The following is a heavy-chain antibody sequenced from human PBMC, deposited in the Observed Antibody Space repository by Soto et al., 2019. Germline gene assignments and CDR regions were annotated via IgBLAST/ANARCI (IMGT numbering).Heavy chain of an antibody. CDR1: GFTFSSYW. D-gene: IGHD6-6*01. J-gene: IGHJ4*02. CDR2: VNSDGSST. V-gene: IGHV3-74*01. Sequence: EVQLMESGGGLVQPGGSLRLSCAASGFTFSSYWMHWVRQAPGKGLVWVSRVNSDGSSTSYADSVKGRFTISRDNAKSTLYLQLDSLGAEDTAVYYCARGLYSVSSAPTGNWGQGTLVTVSS. CDR3: ARGLYSVSSAPTGN.